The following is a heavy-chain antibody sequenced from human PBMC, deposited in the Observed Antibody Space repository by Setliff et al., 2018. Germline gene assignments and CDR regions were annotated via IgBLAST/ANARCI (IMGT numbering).Heavy chain of an antibody. CDR3: AARYYYDTLPCGS. V-gene: IGHV1-58*01. CDR2: IVVGSGHT. J-gene: IGHJ5*02. D-gene: IGHD3-22*01. Sequence: GASVKVSCKASGFSFSSSALQWARQARGQRLEWIGWIVVGSGHTDYAQNFQERVTITRDMSTSTAYMELTSLTSEDTALYYCAARYYYDTLPCGSWGQGTRVTVSS. CDR1: GFSFSSSA.